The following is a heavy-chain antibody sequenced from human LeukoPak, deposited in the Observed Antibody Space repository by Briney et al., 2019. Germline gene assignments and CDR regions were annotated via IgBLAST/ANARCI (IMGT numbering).Heavy chain of an antibody. CDR1: GFTFSSDG. V-gene: IGHV3-30*18. Sequence: PGRYLRLSCAASGFTFSSDGMHSVRQAPGKGLEWVAVISYDGSNKYYADSVKGRFTISRDNSKNTLYLQMNSLRAEDTAVYYCAKERVSYGDYDCFYFYYWGQRTMVT. D-gene: IGHD4-17*01. J-gene: IGHJ4*02. CDR2: ISYDGSNK. CDR3: AKERVSYGDYDCFYFYY.